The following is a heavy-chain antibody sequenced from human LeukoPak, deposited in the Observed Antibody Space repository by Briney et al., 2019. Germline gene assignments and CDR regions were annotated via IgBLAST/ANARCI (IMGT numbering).Heavy chain of an antibody. V-gene: IGHV4-61*05. CDR3: ARVLLLWFGGSRPRNYYMDV. Sequence: NPSETLSLTCTVSGYSISSGYYWGWIRQPPGKGLEWIGYIFYSGSTNYNPSLKSRVTISVDTSKNQFSLKLSSVTAADTAVYYCARVLLLWFGGSRPRNYYMDVWGKGTTVTVSS. D-gene: IGHD3-10*01. J-gene: IGHJ6*03. CDR1: GYSISSGYY. CDR2: IFYSGST.